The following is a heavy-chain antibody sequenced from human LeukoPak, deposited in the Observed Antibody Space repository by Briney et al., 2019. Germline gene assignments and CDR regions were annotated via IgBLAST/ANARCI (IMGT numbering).Heavy chain of an antibody. CDR1: GFTFSTYA. CDR2: IKQDGSEK. CDR3: ARASFGVESYMDV. V-gene: IGHV3-7*01. Sequence: GGSLRLSCAASGFTFSTYAMSWVRQAPGKGLEWVANIKQDGSEKYYVDSVKGRFTTSRDNAKNSLYLQMNSLRAEDTAVYYCARASFGVESYMDVWGKGTTVTVPS. D-gene: IGHD3-3*01. J-gene: IGHJ6*03.